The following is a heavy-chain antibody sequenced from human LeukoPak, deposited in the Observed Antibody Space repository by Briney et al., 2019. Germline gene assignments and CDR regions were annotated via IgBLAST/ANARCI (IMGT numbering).Heavy chain of an antibody. V-gene: IGHV4-61*02. CDR3: ARGTVDFDP. CDR2: IYTSGST. Sequence: SETLSLTCTVSGGSISSGSYYWSWIRQPAGKGLEWIGRIYTSGSTNYNPSLKSRVTISVDTSKNQFSLKLSSVTAADTAVYYCARGTVDFDPWGQGTLVTVSS. D-gene: IGHD4-23*01. J-gene: IGHJ5*02. CDR1: GGSISSGSYY.